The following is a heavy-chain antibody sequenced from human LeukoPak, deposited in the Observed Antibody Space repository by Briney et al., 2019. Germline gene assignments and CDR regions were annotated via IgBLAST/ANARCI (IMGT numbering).Heavy chain of an antibody. CDR3: ARAPYCSGGSCKRAPNDY. V-gene: IGHV1-46*01. CDR2: INPSGGST. Sequence: APVKVSCKASGYTFTSYYMHWVRQAPGQGLEWMGIINPSGGSTSYAQKFQGRVTMTRDMSTSTVYMELSSLRSEDTAVYYCARAPYCSGGSCKRAPNDYWGQGTLVTVSS. J-gene: IGHJ4*02. CDR1: GYTFTSYY. D-gene: IGHD2-15*01.